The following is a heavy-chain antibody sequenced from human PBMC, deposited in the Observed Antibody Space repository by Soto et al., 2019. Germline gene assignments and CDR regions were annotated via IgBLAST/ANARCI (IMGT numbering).Heavy chain of an antibody. V-gene: IGHV3-23*01. Sequence: GGSLRLSCAASGFTFSSYAMSWVRQAPGKGLEWVSAISGSGGSTYYADSVKGRFTISRDNSKNTLYLQMNSLRAEDTAVYYCAKEREVIVLMVAKPYYFDYWGQGTLVTVSS. J-gene: IGHJ4*02. CDR2: ISGSGGST. CDR1: GFTFSSYA. D-gene: IGHD2-8*01. CDR3: AKEREVIVLMVAKPYYFDY.